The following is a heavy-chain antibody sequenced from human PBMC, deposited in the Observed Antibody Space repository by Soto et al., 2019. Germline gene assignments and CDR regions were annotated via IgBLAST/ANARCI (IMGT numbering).Heavy chain of an antibody. D-gene: IGHD3-10*01. CDR2: INAGNGNT. CDR1: GYTFTSYA. J-gene: IGHJ6*03. Sequence: GASVKVSCKASGYTFTSYAMHWVRQAPGQRLEWMGWINAGNGNTKYSQKFQGRVTITRDTSASTAYMELSSLRSEDTAVYYCARGPAVSSGSRKTDHYYYYYMDVWGKGTTVTVSS. CDR3: ARGPAVSSGSRKTDHYYYYYMDV. V-gene: IGHV1-3*01.